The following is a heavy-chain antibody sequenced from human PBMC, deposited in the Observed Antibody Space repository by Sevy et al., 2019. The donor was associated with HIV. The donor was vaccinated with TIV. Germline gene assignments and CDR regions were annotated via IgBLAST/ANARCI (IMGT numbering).Heavy chain of an antibody. V-gene: IGHV3-7*01. CDR2: IKGDGSDK. Sequence: GGSLRLSCAASEFTFSKYWMDWVRQAPGKGPEWVANIKGDGSDKYYLDSVKGRFTISRDNAKSSLYLRMNSLRDEDTATYYCVRGGGACDYWGQGTLVTVSS. CDR1: EFTFSKYW. D-gene: IGHD2-21*02. CDR3: VRGGGACDY. J-gene: IGHJ4*02.